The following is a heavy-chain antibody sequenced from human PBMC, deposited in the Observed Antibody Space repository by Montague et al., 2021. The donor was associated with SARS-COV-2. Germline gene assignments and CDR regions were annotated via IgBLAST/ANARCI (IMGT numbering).Heavy chain of an antibody. CDR2: INQSGRT. CDR1: GGSFSGYY. D-gene: IGHD3-10*01. Sequence: LRLSCAVSGGSFSGYYWSWLRQPPEKGLEWIGEINQSGRTNNNPSLKSRVIISVDTSKNQFSLKLSSVTAADTAVYYCARRGSSVWGVTVSAELDYWGQGILVIVSS. CDR3: ARRGSSVWGVTVSAELDY. V-gene: IGHV4-34*01. J-gene: IGHJ4*02.